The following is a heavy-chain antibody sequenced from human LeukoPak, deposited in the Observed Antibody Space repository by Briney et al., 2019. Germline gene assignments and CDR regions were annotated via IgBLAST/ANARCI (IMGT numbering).Heavy chain of an antibody. J-gene: IGHJ4*02. CDR1: GGSVSDYY. D-gene: IGHD6-13*01. Sequence: SETLSLTCTISGGSVSDYYWSWIRQSPGKGLEWIGYIYHTGSTSYSPSLKSRVTISMDTSKNQFSLKLSSVTAADTAVYYCARLAATGTRRFDYWGQGTLVTVSS. CDR3: ARLAATGTRRFDY. V-gene: IGHV4-59*08. CDR2: IYHTGST.